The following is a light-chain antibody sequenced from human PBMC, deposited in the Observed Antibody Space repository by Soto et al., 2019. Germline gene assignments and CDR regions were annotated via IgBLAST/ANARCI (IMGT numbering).Light chain of an antibody. CDR1: HVISTS. J-gene: IGKJ5*01. CDR2: AAS. Sequence: VESVTITCRASHVISTSLAWYQVKPGKAPKLLIYAASTLESGVPSRFSATVSGTEFSLTITSLQPEDFATYYCQQLFDSPITFGQGTRLEIK. V-gene: IGKV1-9*01. CDR3: QQLFDSPIT.